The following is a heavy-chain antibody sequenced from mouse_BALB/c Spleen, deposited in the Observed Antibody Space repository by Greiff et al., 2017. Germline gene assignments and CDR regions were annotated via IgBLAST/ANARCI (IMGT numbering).Heavy chain of an antibody. CDR1: GYSITSDYA. J-gene: IGHJ2*01. V-gene: IGHV3-2*02. D-gene: IGHD2-3*01. CDR2: ISYSGST. CDR3: ARGDGYYGYFDY. Sequence: EVQLQQSGPGLVKPSQSLSLTCTVTGYSITSDYAWNWIRQFPGNKLEWMGYISYSGSTSYNPSLKSRISITRDTSKNQFFLQLNSVTTEDTATYYCARGDGYYGYFDYWGQGTTLTVSS.